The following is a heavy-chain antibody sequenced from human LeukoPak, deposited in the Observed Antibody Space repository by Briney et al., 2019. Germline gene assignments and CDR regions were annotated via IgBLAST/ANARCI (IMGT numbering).Heavy chain of an antibody. CDR1: GYTFIDYW. CDR3: ARHGLEGCTGGRCFQSFHYYGMDV. Sequence: GESLKISCQDSGYTFIDYWIGWVRQVPGKGLEWMGFIFPADSDTKYSPSFQGQVTISVDRSTSTAYLQWSSLKASDTAVYYCARHGLEGCTGGRCFQSFHYYGMDVWGQGTAVTVSS. CDR2: IFPADSDT. J-gene: IGHJ6*02. D-gene: IGHD2-8*02. V-gene: IGHV5-51*01.